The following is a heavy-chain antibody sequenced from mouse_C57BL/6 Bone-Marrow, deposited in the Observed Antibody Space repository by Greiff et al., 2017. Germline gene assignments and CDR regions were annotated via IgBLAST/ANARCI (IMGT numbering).Heavy chain of an antibody. Sequence: VQLQQSGAELARPGASVKLSCKASGYTFTSYGISWVKQRTGQGLEWIGEIYPRSGNTYYNEKFKGKATLTADKSSSTAYMELRSLTSEDSAVYFCARESYGNYLYSMGYWGQGTSVTVSS. CDR2: IYPRSGNT. CDR3: ARESYGNYLYSMGY. D-gene: IGHD2-1*01. CDR1: GYTFTSYG. V-gene: IGHV1-81*01. J-gene: IGHJ4*01.